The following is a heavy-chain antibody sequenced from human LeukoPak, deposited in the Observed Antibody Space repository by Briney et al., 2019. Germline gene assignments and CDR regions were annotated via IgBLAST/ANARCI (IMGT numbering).Heavy chain of an antibody. V-gene: IGHV1-2*02. CDR2: INHNSGGT. CDR1: GYTFTGYY. CDR3: ARVGAFYGMDV. J-gene: IGHJ6*02. Sequence: GASVKVSCKASGYTFTGYYMHWVRQAPGQGLEWMGWINHNSGGTNYAQKFQGRVTMTRDTSISTAYMELSRLRSDDTAVYYCARVGAFYGMDVWGQGATVTVSS.